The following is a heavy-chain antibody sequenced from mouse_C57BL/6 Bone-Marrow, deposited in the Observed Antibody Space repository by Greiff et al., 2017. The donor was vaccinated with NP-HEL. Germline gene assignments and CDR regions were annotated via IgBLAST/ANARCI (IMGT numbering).Heavy chain of an antibody. CDR2: ISNGGGST. CDR1: GFTFSDYY. Sequence: DVHLVESGGGLVQPGGSLKLSCAASGFTFSDYYMYWVRQTPEKRLEWVAYISNGGGSTYYPDNVKGRFTISRDNAKNTLYLQMSRLKSEDTAMYYCARHEGGFAYWGQGTLVTVSA. J-gene: IGHJ3*01. V-gene: IGHV5-12*01. CDR3: ARHEGGFAY.